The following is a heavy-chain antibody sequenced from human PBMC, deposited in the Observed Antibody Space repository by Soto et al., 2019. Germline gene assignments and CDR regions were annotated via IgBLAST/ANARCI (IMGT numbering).Heavy chain of an antibody. CDR1: GFTFSSYA. Sequence: GGSLRLSCAASGFTFSSYAMSWVRQAPGKGLEWVSAISGSGGSTYYADSVKGRFTNSRDNSKNTLYLQMNSLRAEDTAVYYCAKAVAAAGTRNFDYWGQGTLGTVSS. J-gene: IGHJ4*02. D-gene: IGHD6-13*01. CDR3: AKAVAAAGTRNFDY. V-gene: IGHV3-23*01. CDR2: ISGSGGST.